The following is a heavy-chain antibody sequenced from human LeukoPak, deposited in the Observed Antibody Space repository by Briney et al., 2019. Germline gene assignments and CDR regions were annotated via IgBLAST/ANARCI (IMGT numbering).Heavy chain of an antibody. V-gene: IGHV3-23*01. CDR1: GFTFSNYA. CDR3: AKGGGSASSNWYDY. J-gene: IGHJ5*01. D-gene: IGHD3-16*01. Sequence: PGGSLRLSCAASGFTFSNYAMTWVRQAPGKGLEWVSAVSGSGGSTYYADSVEGRLTISKDNSKNTLYLQMYSLRAEDTAIYYCAKGGGSASSNWYDYWGQGTLVTVSS. CDR2: VSGSGGST.